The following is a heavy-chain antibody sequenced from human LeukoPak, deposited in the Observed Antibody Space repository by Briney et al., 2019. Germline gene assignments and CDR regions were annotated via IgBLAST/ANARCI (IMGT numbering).Heavy chain of an antibody. CDR2: IYTSGST. CDR3: AREVGYNDYGGNGCDY. CDR1: GGSISSGSYY. J-gene: IGHJ4*02. D-gene: IGHD4-23*01. Sequence: SQTLSLTCTVSGGSISSGSYYWSWIRQPAGKGLEWIGRIYTSGSTHYNPSLKSRVTISVDTSKNQFSLKLSSVTAADTAVYYCAREVGYNDYGGNGCDYWGQGTLVTVSS. V-gene: IGHV4-61*02.